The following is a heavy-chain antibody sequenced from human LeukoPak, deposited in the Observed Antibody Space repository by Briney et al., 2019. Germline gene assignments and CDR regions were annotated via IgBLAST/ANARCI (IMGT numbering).Heavy chain of an antibody. J-gene: IGHJ3*02. D-gene: IGHD1-26*01. CDR3: AKDWSGSYSAFDI. CDR2: ISGSGGST. V-gene: IGHV3-23*01. CDR1: GVTFSSYA. Sequence: PGGSLRLSCAASGVTFSSYAMSWVRQAPGKGREWVSAISGSGGSTYYADSVKGRFTISRDNSKNTLYLEMNSLRAEDTAVYYCAKDWSGSYSAFDIWGQGTMVTVSS.